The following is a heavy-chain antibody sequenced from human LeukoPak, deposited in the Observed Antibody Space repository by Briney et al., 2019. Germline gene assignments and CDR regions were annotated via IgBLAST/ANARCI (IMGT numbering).Heavy chain of an antibody. CDR1: GNSFGDYY. Sequence: SETLSLTCTVPGNSFGDYYWSWIRQPAGKGLEWIGRIYTSGSTTYNPSLKSRVTLSLDTSKSTFSLNLMSVTAANTAVYYGTRDTGTTGEVKFDPWGQGTLVTVSS. D-gene: IGHD4-17*01. V-gene: IGHV4-4*07. CDR2: IYTSGST. CDR3: TRDTGTTGEVKFDP. J-gene: IGHJ5*02.